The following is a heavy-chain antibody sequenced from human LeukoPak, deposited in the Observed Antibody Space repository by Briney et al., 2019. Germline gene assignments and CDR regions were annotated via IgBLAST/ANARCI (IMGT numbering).Heavy chain of an antibody. Sequence: SETLSLTCAVYGGSFSGYYWSWIRQPPGKGLEWIGEINHSGSTNYNPSLKSRVTISVDTSKNQFSLKVSSVTAADTAVYYCARHGRRRNSSWLPHLDYWGRGNLVTVSS. CDR3: ARHGRRRNSSWLPHLDY. D-gene: IGHD6-13*01. V-gene: IGHV4-34*01. CDR1: GGSFSGYY. J-gene: IGHJ4*02. CDR2: INHSGST.